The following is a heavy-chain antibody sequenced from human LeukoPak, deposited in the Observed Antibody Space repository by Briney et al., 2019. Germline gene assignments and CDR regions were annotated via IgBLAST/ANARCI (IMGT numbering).Heavy chain of an antibody. CDR3: ARDHSYSGYDYHYYDSSGYDY. CDR1: GGTFSSYA. Sequence: GASVKVSCKASGGTFSSYAISWVRQAPGQGLEWMGGIIPIFGTANYAQKFQGRVTITADESTSTAYMELSSLRSEDTAVYYCARDHSYSGYDYHYYDSSGYDYWGQGTLVTVSS. V-gene: IGHV1-69*13. D-gene: IGHD3-22*01. CDR2: IIPIFGTA. J-gene: IGHJ4*02.